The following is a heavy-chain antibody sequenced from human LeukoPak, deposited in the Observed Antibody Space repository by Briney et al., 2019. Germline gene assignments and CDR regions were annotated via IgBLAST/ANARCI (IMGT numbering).Heavy chain of an antibody. CDR1: GGTFSSYT. D-gene: IGHD4-17*01. J-gene: IGHJ4*02. CDR3: ARNGDNTSFDY. Sequence: ASVKVSCKASGGTFSSYTISWVRQAPGQGLEWMGRIIPILGIANYAQKFQGRVTITADKSTSTAYMELSSLRSEDMAVYYCARNGDNTSFDYWGQGTLVTVSS. CDR2: IIPILGIA. V-gene: IGHV1-69*02.